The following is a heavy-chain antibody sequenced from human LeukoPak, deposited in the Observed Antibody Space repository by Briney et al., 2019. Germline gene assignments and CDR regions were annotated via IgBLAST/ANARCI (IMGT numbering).Heavy chain of an antibody. CDR1: GFTFDDYA. D-gene: IGHD3-10*01. Sequence: GRSLRLSCAASGFTFDDYAMHWVRQAPGKGLEWVSGISWNSGSIGYADSVKGRFTISRDNAKNSLYLQMNSLRAEDTALYYCAKDGVTMVRGVRYYYYMDVWGKGATVTVSS. CDR3: AKDGVTMVRGVRYYYYMDV. J-gene: IGHJ6*03. CDR2: ISWNSGSI. V-gene: IGHV3-9*01.